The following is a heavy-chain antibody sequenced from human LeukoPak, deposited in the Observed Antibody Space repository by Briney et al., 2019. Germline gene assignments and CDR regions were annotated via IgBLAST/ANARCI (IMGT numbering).Heavy chain of an antibody. Sequence: PGGSLRLSCAASGFTFSSYVMSWVRQAPGKGLEWVSYISSSSVTIYYADSVKGRFTFSRDNAGNSLYLQMNSLRVEDTAVYYCARSMIMFGGAIDYWGQGTQVTVSS. CDR3: ARSMIMFGGAIDY. D-gene: IGHD3-16*01. V-gene: IGHV3-48*01. J-gene: IGHJ4*02. CDR2: ISSSSVTI. CDR1: GFTFSSYV.